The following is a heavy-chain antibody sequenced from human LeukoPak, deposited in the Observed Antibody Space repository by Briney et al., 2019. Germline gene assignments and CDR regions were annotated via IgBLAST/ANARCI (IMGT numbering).Heavy chain of an antibody. D-gene: IGHD2-15*01. CDR1: GGSISSYY. V-gene: IGHV4-59*08. Sequence: PSETLSLTCTVSGGSISSYYWRWIRQPPGKGLEGIGNIYYSGSTYTNPSLRSRVILSVDTSKNHFSLNITSVTAADTAVYYCARTYSSGDAFDIWGQGTMVTVSS. CDR2: IYYSGST. J-gene: IGHJ3*02. CDR3: ARTYSSGDAFDI.